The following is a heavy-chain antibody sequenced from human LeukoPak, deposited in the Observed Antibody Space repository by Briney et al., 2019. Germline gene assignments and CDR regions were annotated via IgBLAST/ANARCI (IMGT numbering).Heavy chain of an antibody. J-gene: IGHJ6*02. CDR3: ARTRAVATYYYYYGMDV. D-gene: IGHD6-19*01. V-gene: IGHV4-34*01. CDR1: GGSFSGYY. Sequence: MSSETLSLTCAVYGGSFSGYYWSWIRQPPGKGLEWIGEINHSGSTNYNPSLKSRVTISVDTSKNQFSLKLSSVTAADTAVYYCARTRAVATYYYYYGMDVWGQGTTVTVSS. CDR2: INHSGST.